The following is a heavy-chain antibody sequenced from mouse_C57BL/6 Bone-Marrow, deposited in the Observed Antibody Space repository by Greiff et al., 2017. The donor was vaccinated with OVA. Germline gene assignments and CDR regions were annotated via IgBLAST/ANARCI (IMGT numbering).Heavy chain of an antibody. V-gene: IGHV5-6*01. CDR1: GFTFSSYG. J-gene: IGHJ2*01. Sequence: EVQLVESGGDLVKPGGSLKLSCAASGFTFSSYGMSWVRQTPDKRLEWVATISSGGSYTSYPDSVKGRFTISRDNAKNTLYLQMSSLKSEDTAMYYCARRGLRRGRYYFDYWGQGTTLTVSS. CDR2: ISSGGSYT. CDR3: ARRGLRRGRYYFDY. D-gene: IGHD2-4*01.